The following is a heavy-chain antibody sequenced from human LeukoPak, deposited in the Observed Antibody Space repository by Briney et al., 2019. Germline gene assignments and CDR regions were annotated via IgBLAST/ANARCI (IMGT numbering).Heavy chain of an antibody. CDR1: GGTFSSYA. J-gene: IGHJ4*02. V-gene: IGHV1-18*01. CDR2: ISAYNGNT. Sequence: ASVKVSCKASGGTFSSYAISWVRQAPGQGLEWMGWISAYNGNTNYAQKLQGRVTMTTDTSTSTAYMELSSLRSEDTAVYYCATFGYGLNFDYWGQGTLVTVSS. D-gene: IGHD5-18*01. CDR3: ATFGYGLNFDY.